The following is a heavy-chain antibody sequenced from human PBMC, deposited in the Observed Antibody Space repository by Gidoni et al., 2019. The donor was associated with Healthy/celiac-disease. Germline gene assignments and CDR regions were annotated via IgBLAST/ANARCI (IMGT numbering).Heavy chain of an antibody. J-gene: IGHJ4*02. CDR2: IIPIFGTA. D-gene: IGHD2-21*02. CDR3: ARDGGEMGYCGGDCYPKFDY. V-gene: IGHV1-69*01. CDR1: GGTFSSYA. Sequence: QVQLVQSGAEVKKPGSSVKVSCKASGGTFSSYAISWVRKAPGQGLEWMGGIIPIFGTANYAQKFQGRVTITADESTSTAYMELSSLRSEDTAVYYCARDGGEMGYCGGDCYPKFDYWGQGTLVTVSS.